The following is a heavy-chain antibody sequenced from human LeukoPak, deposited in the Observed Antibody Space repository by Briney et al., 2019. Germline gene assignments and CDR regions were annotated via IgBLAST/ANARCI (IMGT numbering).Heavy chain of an antibody. Sequence: PGGSLRLSCAASGFTFSSYAMSWVRQAPGKGLEWVSAISGSGGSTYYADSVKGRFTISRDNPKNTLYLQMNSLRAEDTAVYYCARSSYYDFWSGYTVGAFDIWGQGTMVTVSS. CDR3: ARSSYYDFWSGYTVGAFDI. CDR1: GFTFSSYA. D-gene: IGHD3-3*01. V-gene: IGHV3-23*01. J-gene: IGHJ3*02. CDR2: ISGSGGST.